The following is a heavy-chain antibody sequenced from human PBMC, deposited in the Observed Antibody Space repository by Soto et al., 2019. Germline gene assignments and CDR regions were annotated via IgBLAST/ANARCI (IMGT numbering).Heavy chain of an antibody. Sequence: QVQLVESGGGVVQPGRSLRLSCAASGFTFSSYVMHWVRQAPGKGLEWVAVLWYDGNKKYYADSVKGRFTISRDTSKNTLYLQTNSLRAEYTAVYYCARDLDGGYDGSGSYPADPWGQGTLVIVSS. CDR3: ARDLDGGYDGSGSYPADP. CDR2: LWYDGNKK. J-gene: IGHJ5*02. V-gene: IGHV3-33*01. D-gene: IGHD3-10*01. CDR1: GFTFSSYV.